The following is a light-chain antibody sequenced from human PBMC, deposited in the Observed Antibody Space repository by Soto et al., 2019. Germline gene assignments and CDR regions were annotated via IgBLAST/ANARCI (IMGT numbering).Light chain of an antibody. CDR2: QIS. V-gene: IGKV2-24*01. Sequence: DVVMTQTPLSSPVTLGQPASISCRSSQSLVYSDGNTYLSWLQQRPGQHPRILLYQISHRFSGVHNRFSGSGAGTDFNLKLSSVEPEDVGLSFCVQFSHFPPTFGQGTKLEIK. J-gene: IGKJ1*01. CDR1: QSLVYSDGNTY. CDR3: VQFSHFPPT.